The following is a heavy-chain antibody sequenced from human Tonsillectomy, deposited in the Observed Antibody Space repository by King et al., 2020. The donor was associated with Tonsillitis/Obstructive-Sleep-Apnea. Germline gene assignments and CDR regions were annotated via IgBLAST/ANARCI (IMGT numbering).Heavy chain of an antibody. CDR3: ARVVTTSAFYI. V-gene: IGHV4-34*01. J-gene: IGHJ3*02. D-gene: IGHD3-22*01. CDR2: INHSGST. CDR1: GGSFSGYY. Sequence: VQLQQWGAGLLKPSETLSLTCAVYGGSFSGYYWSWIRQPPGKGLGWIGEINHSGSTNYNPSLKSRVTLSVDTSKNQFSLKLSSVTAADTAVYYCARVVTTSAFYIWGQGTMVTVSS.